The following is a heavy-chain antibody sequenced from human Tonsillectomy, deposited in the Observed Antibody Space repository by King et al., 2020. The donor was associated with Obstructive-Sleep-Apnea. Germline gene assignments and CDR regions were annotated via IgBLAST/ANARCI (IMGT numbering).Heavy chain of an antibody. D-gene: IGHD3-16*01. CDR2: INPRGGQT. CDR3: ARDQNWGREDYFDY. Sequence: VQLVESGAEVKKPGASVKVSCKASGYTFTMYYIHWVRQAPGQGLEGMGIINPRGGQTNNAQSFQGRVTMTRDTSTSTVYMELSSLRSEDTAVYYCARDQNWGREDYFDYWGQGTLVTVSS. V-gene: IGHV1-46*01. J-gene: IGHJ4*02. CDR1: GYTFTMYY.